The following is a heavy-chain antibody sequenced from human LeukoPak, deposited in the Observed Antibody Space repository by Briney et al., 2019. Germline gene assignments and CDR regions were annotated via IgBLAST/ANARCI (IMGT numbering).Heavy chain of an antibody. J-gene: IGHJ5*02. CDR2: INHSGST. D-gene: IGHD6-6*01. V-gene: IGHV4-34*01. Sequence: SETLSLTCAVYGGSFSGYYWSRIRQPPGKGLEWIGEINHSGSTNHNPSHKSRVTISVDTSKNQFSLKLSSVTAADTAVYYCARVLNTAARWFDPWGQGTLVTVSS. CDR3: ARVLNTAARWFDP. CDR1: GGSFSGYY.